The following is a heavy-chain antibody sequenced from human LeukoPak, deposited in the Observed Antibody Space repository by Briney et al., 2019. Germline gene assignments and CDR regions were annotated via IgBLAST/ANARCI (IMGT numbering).Heavy chain of an antibody. V-gene: IGHV1-69*05. CDR3: ARVRRLTTVPGGWYFDL. D-gene: IGHD4-17*01. Sequence: ASVKVSCKASGGIISTYGIAWVRQAPGQGLEWMGGIVPPFGRTNYAQKFRGRVTMTTDESSSTVYMELTSLISGDTAVYYCARVRRLTTVPGGWYFDLWGRGTLVTVSS. J-gene: IGHJ2*01. CDR2: IVPPFGRT. CDR1: GGIISTYG.